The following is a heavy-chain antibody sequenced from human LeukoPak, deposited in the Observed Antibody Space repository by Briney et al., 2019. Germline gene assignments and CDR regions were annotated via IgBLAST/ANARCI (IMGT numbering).Heavy chain of an antibody. V-gene: IGHV1-18*01. D-gene: IGHD6-19*01. CDR1: GYTFTSYG. CDR2: ISAYNGNT. Sequence: ASVKVSCKASGYTFTSYGISWVRQAPGQGLEWMGWISAYNGNTNYAQKLQGRVTMTTDTSTSTAYMELRSLRSDDTAVYYCARVKYSSGWYVASIFDYWGQGTLVTVSS. J-gene: IGHJ4*02. CDR3: ARVKYSSGWYVASIFDY.